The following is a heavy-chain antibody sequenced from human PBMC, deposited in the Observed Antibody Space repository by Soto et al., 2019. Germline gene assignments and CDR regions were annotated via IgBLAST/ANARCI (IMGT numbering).Heavy chain of an antibody. D-gene: IGHD2-21*02. CDR1: GFTFSSYA. J-gene: IGHJ4*02. Sequence: GGSLRLSCAASGFTFSSYAMSWVRQAPGKGLEWVSAISGSGGSTYYADSVKGRFTISRDNSKNTLYLQMNSLRAEDTAVYYCAKDLRRVVVTAIYFDYWGQGTLVTVSS. CDR2: ISGSGGST. CDR3: AKDLRRVVVTAIYFDY. V-gene: IGHV3-23*01.